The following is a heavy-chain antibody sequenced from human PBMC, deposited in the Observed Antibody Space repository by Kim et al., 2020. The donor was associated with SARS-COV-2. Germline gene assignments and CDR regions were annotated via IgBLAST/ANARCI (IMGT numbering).Heavy chain of an antibody. J-gene: IGHJ4*02. Sequence: GGSLRLSCSASGFTFSSYAMHWVRQAPGKGLEYVSAISSNGGSTYYADSVKGRFTISRDNSKNTLYLQMSSLRAEDSAVYYCVKEGIGRFGELLYYFDYWGQGTLVTVSS. V-gene: IGHV3-64D*09. CDR2: ISSNGGST. D-gene: IGHD3-10*01. CDR1: GFTFSSYA. CDR3: VKEGIGRFGELLYYFDY.